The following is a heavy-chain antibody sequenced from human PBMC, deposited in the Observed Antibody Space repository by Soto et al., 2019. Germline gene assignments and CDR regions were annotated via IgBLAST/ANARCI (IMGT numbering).Heavy chain of an antibody. CDR1: GFSFSSYG. J-gene: IGHJ3*02. D-gene: IGHD3-22*01. Sequence: GGSLRLSCAASGFSFSSYGMHWVRQAPGKGLEWVAVISYDGINKYYAESLKARLTISRDNSKNTVYLQMISLRAEDTAVYYCARWTDSDMIVVHPDGFDIWGHGTMVTVSS. CDR2: ISYDGINK. V-gene: IGHV3-30*03. CDR3: ARWTDSDMIVVHPDGFDI.